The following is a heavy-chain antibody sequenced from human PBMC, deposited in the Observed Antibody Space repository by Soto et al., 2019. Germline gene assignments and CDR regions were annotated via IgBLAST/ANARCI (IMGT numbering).Heavy chain of an antibody. CDR1: GFTFSSYA. J-gene: IGHJ2*01. V-gene: IGHV3-30-3*01. CDR2: ISYDGSNK. Sequence: QVQLVESGGGVVQPGRSLRLSCAASGFTFSSYAMHWVRQAPGQGLEWVAVISYDGSNKYYADSVKGRFTISRDNSKNTLYLQMNSLRAEDTAVYYCARDRRERNWYFDLWGRGTLVTDS. D-gene: IGHD1-1*01. CDR3: ARDRRERNWYFDL.